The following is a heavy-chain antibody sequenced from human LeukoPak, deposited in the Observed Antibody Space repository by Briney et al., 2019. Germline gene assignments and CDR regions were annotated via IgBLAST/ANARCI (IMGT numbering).Heavy chain of an antibody. CDR3: AREADCSGGTCYYYYGMDV. Sequence: GGSLRLSCAASGFTFSSYSMNWVRQAPGKGLEWVSYISSSSTTIYYADSVKGRFTISRDNAKNSLYLQMNSLRAEDTAVYYCAREADCSGGTCYYYYGMDVWGQGTTVTVSS. CDR1: GFTFSSYS. D-gene: IGHD2-15*01. J-gene: IGHJ6*02. V-gene: IGHV3-48*01. CDR2: ISSSSTTI.